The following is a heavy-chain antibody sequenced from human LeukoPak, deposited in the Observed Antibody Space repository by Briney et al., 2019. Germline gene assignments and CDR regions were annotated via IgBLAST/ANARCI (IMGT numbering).Heavy chain of an antibody. Sequence: GGSLRLSCAASGFAFSNYALSWVRQAPGKGLEWVSGISDSGGSTLYADSVKGRFTISRDNPKNTVYLQMNSLRAEDTAVYYCAKDKGPGGVAARPTSWGQGTTVTVSS. CDR1: GFAFSNYA. D-gene: IGHD6-6*01. CDR3: AKDKGPGGVAARPTS. J-gene: IGHJ6*02. V-gene: IGHV3-23*01. CDR2: ISDSGGST.